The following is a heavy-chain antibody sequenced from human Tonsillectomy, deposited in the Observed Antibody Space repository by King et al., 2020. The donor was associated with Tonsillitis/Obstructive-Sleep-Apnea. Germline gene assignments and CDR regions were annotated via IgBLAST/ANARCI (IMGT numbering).Heavy chain of an antibody. CDR1: GFTFTSYT. D-gene: IGHD4-17*01. CDR2: ITPNGGRT. CDR3: AREPALGDLDY. Sequence: VQLVESGGGLVQPGGSLRLSCAASGFTFTSYTMHWIRQTPGKGLEYVSAITPNGGRTFYVHSVKARFIVSRDNSKNTLFLQMGSLKTEDTGIYYCAREPALGDLDYWGQGTLVTVSS. J-gene: IGHJ4*02. V-gene: IGHV3-64*01.